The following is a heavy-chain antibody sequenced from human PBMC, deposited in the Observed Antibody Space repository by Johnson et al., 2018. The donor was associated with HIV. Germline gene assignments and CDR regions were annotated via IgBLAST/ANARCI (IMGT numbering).Heavy chain of an antibody. Sequence: QVQLVESGGGVVRPGGSLRLSCAASGFTFSYYSMHWVRQAPGKGLEWVAVISHDGSNKYYADSVRGRFTISRDNSKNTLYLQMNSLRAEDTAVYYCARDRRITIFGSGRAVQSNDAFDIWGQGTMVTVSS. J-gene: IGHJ3*02. V-gene: IGHV3-30-3*01. D-gene: IGHD3-3*01. CDR1: GFTFSYYS. CDR3: ARDRRITIFGSGRAVQSNDAFDI. CDR2: ISHDGSNK.